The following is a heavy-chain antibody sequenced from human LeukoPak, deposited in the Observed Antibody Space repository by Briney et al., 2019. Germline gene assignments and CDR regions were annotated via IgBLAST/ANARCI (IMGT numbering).Heavy chain of an antibody. CDR1: GYTLTELS. CDR3: ATGGYGGKSYPFDY. V-gene: IGHV1-24*01. D-gene: IGHD4-23*01. J-gene: IGHJ4*02. Sequence: ASVKVSCKVSGYTLTELSMHWVRQAPGKGLEWMGGFDPEDGGTIYAQKFQGRVTMTEDTSTDTAYMELSSLRSEDTAVYYCATGGYGGKSYPFDYWGQGTLVTVSS. CDR2: FDPEDGGT.